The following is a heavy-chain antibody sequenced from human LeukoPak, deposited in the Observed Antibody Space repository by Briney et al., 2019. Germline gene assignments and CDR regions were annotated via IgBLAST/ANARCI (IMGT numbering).Heavy chain of an antibody. CDR2: LYHSVT. V-gene: IGHV4-38-2*01. CDR1: GYSISSNYF. D-gene: IGHD2-15*01. J-gene: IGHJ5*02. CDR3: ARPDPAATNCFDP. Sequence: SETLSLTCAVSGYSISSNYFWGWIRQPPGKGLEWIGSLYHSVTYYNPSLKSRVTISVDTSKNQFSLKLNSVTAADTAVYYCARPDPAATNCFDPWGQGTLVTVSS.